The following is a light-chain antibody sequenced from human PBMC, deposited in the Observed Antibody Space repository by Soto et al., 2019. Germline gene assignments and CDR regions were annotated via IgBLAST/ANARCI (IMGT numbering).Light chain of an antibody. CDR2: DAS. Sequence: EIVMTQSPATLSVSPGEGATLSCRASQSVSGKLAWYQHQPGQTHRLLIYDASTRATGIPARFSGSGSGTDFTLTISSLQSEDFAVYYCQQYNDWPWTVGQGTKVDIK. V-gene: IGKV3-15*01. CDR3: QQYNDWPWT. CDR1: QSVSGK. J-gene: IGKJ1*01.